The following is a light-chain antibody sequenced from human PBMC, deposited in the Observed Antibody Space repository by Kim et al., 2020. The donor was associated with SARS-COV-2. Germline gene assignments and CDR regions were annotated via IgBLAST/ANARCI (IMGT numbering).Light chain of an antibody. V-gene: IGLV3-19*01. CDR2: AKD. CDR3: NSRDNSGASYV. CDR1: RLRRYY. J-gene: IGLJ1*01. Sequence: ALGRKVRSTCQGYRLRRYYASWYQQRPGQGPVLVIYAKDNRPSGIPDRFSGSSAGNIASLTITGAQAEDEADYYCNSRDNSGASYVFGTGTKVTVL.